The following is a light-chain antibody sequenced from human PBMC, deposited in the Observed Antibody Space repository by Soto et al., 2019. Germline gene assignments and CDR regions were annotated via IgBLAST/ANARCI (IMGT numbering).Light chain of an antibody. V-gene: IGLV1-47*01. CDR1: GSNIGSNF. CDR3: ATWDDTLIGVV. CDR2: RNN. Sequence: QSVLTQPPSASGTPGQRVSISCSGSGSNIGSNFVYWYQQLPGTAPKLLMYRNNQRPSGVPDRFSGSKSGTSASXAISGLRSEDEGDYYCATWDDTLIGVVFGGGTKVTVL. J-gene: IGLJ2*01.